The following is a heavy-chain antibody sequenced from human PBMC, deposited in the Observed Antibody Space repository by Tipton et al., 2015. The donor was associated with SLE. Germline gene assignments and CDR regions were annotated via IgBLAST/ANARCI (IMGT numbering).Heavy chain of an antibody. J-gene: IGHJ6*03. CDR1: GGPFSDYY. D-gene: IGHD3-10*01. V-gene: IGHV4-34*01. CDR3: ARGGAVYYYFYYLDV. CDR2: INHRGST. Sequence: TLSLTCAVYGGPFSDYYWSWIRQPPGKGLEWIGEINHRGSTNYNPSLKSRVTISVDTPKNQFSLKRSPETAADTAVYYCARGGAVYYYFYYLDVWGKGTTFTVSS.